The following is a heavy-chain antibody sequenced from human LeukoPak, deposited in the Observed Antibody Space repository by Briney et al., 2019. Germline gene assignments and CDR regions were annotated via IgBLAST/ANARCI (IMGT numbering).Heavy chain of an antibody. CDR3: TRRTTNGYFEY. CDR1: GFTFSSFW. D-gene: IGHD1-1*01. Sequence: GGSLRLSCSASGFTFSSFWMGWVRQAPGKGLEGVASIWWDDERHHVDSVTGRFSDSRDNAKNSLYMQMNSLRAEDTAVYFCTRRTTNGYFEYWGRGALVTVSS. V-gene: IGHV3-7*01. J-gene: IGHJ4*02. CDR2: IWWDDER.